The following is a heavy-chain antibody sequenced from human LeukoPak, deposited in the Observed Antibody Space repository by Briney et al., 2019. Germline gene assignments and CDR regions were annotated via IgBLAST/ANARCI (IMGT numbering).Heavy chain of an antibody. V-gene: IGHV3-23*01. CDR2: ISGSGSRT. J-gene: IGHJ3*02. D-gene: IGHD3-3*01. CDR3: ARGDPPFYDFWSGYSPLLDDAFDI. CDR1: GFTFSSYA. Sequence: PGGSLRLSCEASGFTFSSYAITWVRQAPGKGLQWVSTISGSGSRTDHTDSVKGRFNISRDNSKNTVYLHLSSLRAEDTAVYFCARGDPPFYDFWSGYSPLLDDAFDIWGQGTMVTVSS.